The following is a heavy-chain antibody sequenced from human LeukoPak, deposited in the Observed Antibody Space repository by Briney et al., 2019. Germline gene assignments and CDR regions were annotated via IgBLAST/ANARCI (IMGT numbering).Heavy chain of an antibody. D-gene: IGHD3-9*01. CDR1: GGSISGYY. CDR3: ARQYSDILTGYHRGELYWYFDL. CDR2: IYYSGST. J-gene: IGHJ2*01. V-gene: IGHV4-59*01. Sequence: PSETLSLTCSVSGGSISGYYWSWIRQPPGKGLDWIGYIYYSGSTNYNPSLKSRVTISVDTSKNQFSLKLRSVTAADTAVYYCARQYSDILTGYHRGELYWYFDLWGRGTLVTVSS.